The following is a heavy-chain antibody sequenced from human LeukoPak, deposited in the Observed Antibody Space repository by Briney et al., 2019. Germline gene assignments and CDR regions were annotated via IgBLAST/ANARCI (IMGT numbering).Heavy chain of an antibody. J-gene: IGHJ4*02. D-gene: IGHD5-24*01. CDR1: GFTVSSNF. CDR3: ARPRRDGSPCVF. V-gene: IGHV3-53*01. CDR2: IYSGGTT. Sequence: GGSLRLSCAASGFTVSSNFMSWVRQAPGKGLEWVSVIYSGGTTYYADSVKGRFTMSRDNSKNTLYLQMSSLSAEDTAVYYCARPRRDGSPCVFWGQGTLVTVSS.